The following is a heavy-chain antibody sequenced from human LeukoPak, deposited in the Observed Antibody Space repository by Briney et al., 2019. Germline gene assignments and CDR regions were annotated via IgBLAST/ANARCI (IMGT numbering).Heavy chain of an antibody. J-gene: IGHJ5*02. CDR2: INPSGGST. CDR3: AKAPGPGWSDP. CDR1: GYTFTSYY. Sequence: ASVKVSCKASGYTFTSYYMHWVRQAPGQGLEWMGIINPSGGSTSYAQKFQGRVTMTRDTSTSTVYMELSSLRAEDTAVYYCAKAPGPGWSDPWGQGTLVTVSS. V-gene: IGHV1-46*01.